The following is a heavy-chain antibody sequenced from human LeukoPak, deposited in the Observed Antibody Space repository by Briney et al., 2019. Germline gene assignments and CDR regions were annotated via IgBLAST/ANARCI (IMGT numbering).Heavy chain of an antibody. V-gene: IGHV1-8*03. CDR1: GYTFTSYD. D-gene: IGHD3-10*01. J-gene: IGHJ6*04. Sequence: ASVKVSCKASGYTFTSYDINWVRQATGQGLEWMGWMNPNSGNTGYAQKFQGRVTITRNTSISTAYMELSSLRSEDTAVYYCATDAMVRGFDPWGKGTTVTVSS. CDR3: ATDAMVRGFDP. CDR2: MNPNSGNT.